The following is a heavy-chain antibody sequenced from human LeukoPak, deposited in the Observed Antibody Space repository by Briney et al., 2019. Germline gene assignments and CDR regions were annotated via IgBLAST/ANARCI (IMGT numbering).Heavy chain of an antibody. Sequence: SETLSLTCAVYGGSFSGYYWSWIRQPPGKGLEWIGEINHSGSTNYNPSLKSRVTISVDTSKNQFSLKLSSVTAADTAVYYCARGPTVAAFGYWGQGTLVTVSS. D-gene: IGHD6-19*01. J-gene: IGHJ4*02. CDR1: GGSFSGYY. V-gene: IGHV4-34*01. CDR3: ARGPTVAAFGY. CDR2: INHSGST.